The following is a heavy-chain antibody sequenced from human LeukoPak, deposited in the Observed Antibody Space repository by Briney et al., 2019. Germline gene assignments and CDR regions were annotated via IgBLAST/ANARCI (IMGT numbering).Heavy chain of an antibody. J-gene: IGHJ4*02. Sequence: AGSLRLSCAASRFTFSSFGMRWVRQAPEKVLEWVSAISGIGGSTYYADSVKGRFTICTDTSKNTLYLQMNSLRAEDMAVYYCAKIRLLWFGETPQNDYWGQGTLVTVSS. CDR3: AKIRLLWFGETPQNDY. V-gene: IGHV3-23*01. CDR1: RFTFSSFG. CDR2: ISGIGGST. D-gene: IGHD3-10*01.